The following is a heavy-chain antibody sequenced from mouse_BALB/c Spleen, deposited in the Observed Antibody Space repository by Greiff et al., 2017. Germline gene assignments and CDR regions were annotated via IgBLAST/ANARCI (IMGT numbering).Heavy chain of an antibody. V-gene: IGHV5-6*01. CDR3: ARQRYYFDY. Sequence: EVKLQESGGDLVKPGGSLKLSCAASGFTFSSHGMSWVRQTPDKRLEWVATISSGGSYTYYPDSVKGRFTISRDNAKNTLYLQMSSLKSEDTAMYYCARQRYYFDYWGQGTTLTVSS. CDR1: GFTFSSHG. CDR2: ISSGGSYT. J-gene: IGHJ2*01.